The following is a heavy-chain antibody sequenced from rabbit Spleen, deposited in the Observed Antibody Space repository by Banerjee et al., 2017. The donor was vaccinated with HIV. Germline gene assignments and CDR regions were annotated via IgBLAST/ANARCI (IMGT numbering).Heavy chain of an antibody. J-gene: IGHJ3*01. V-gene: IGHV1S45*01. D-gene: IGHD8-1*01. CDR3: ARDTGSSFSSYGMDL. Sequence: QEQLEESGGGLVKPEGSLTLTCKASGFDLSGNSYICWVRQAPGKGLEWIACIDIGSSGFTYFASWAKGRFTISKTSSTTVTLQMTSLTAADTATYFCARDTGSSFSSYGMDLWGQGTLVTVS. CDR2: IDIGSSGFT. CDR1: GFDLSGNSY.